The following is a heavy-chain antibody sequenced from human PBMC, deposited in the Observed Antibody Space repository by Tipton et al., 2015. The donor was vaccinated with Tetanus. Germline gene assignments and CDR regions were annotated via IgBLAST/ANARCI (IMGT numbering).Heavy chain of an antibody. CDR1: GYTFTHYG. V-gene: IGHV1-18*01. J-gene: IGHJ4*02. CDR3: ARGDLGSRSVVGARDY. Sequence: QLVQSGAEVKKPGASVKVSCKASGYTFTHYGVNWVRQAPGQGLEWMGWISPFNENVNHAEKFKGRLTMTTDRSTATVYMDLRSLRSDDTAVYYCARGDLGSRSVVGARDYWGQGTLVTVSS. D-gene: IGHD1-26*01. CDR2: ISPFNENV.